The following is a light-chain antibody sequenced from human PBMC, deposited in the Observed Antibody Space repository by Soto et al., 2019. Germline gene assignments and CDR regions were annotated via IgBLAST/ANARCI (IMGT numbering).Light chain of an antibody. CDR1: QSVTISY. V-gene: IGKV3-20*01. Sequence: EVVLTQSPGTLSLSPGERATLSCRASQSVTISYLAWFQQKPGQAPRLLIYGARSRATGVPDRFSGSGSGTDFSLTISRLEPEDFAVYHCQQYGRSPPTFGQGTKVDIK. CDR2: GAR. J-gene: IGKJ1*01. CDR3: QQYGRSPPT.